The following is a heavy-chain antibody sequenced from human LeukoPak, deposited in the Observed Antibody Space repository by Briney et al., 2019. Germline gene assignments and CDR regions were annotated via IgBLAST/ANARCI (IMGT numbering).Heavy chain of an antibody. CDR2: INDSGRT. D-gene: IGHD3-3*01. V-gene: IGHV4-38-2*02. J-gene: IGHJ4*02. Sequence: SETLSLTCAVSGYSISSGYYWAWIRQSPGRGLEWIATINDSGRTSYNPSLTSLVTISVDTSKNQFTLTPTSVTAADTAIYYGAREGSFFGVVRAQDYWGKGTLVSVSS. CDR1: GYSISSGYY. CDR3: AREGSFFGVVRAQDY.